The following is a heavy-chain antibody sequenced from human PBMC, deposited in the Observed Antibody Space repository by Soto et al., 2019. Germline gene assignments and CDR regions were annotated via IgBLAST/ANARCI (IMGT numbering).Heavy chain of an antibody. V-gene: IGHV3-23*01. D-gene: IGHD3-9*01. CDR2: ILGSGGST. J-gene: IGHJ2*01. Sequence: PGKGLEWVSYILGSGGSTYDADSVKGRFTISRDNSKNTLYLQMNSRRAEDTAVYFFFQAEDGIRYSVPVSAFLLNRSSDL. CDR3: FQAEDGIRYSVPVSAFLLNRSSDL.